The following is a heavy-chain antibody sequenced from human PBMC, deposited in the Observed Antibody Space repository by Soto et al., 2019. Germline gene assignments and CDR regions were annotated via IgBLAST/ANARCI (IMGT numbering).Heavy chain of an antibody. V-gene: IGHV1-69*13. CDR2: IIPIFGTA. CDR1: GGTFSSYA. D-gene: IGHD5-18*01. CDR3: ARGTAMVSDYYYGMDV. J-gene: IGHJ6*02. Sequence: ASVKVSCKASGGTFSSYAISWVRQAPGQGLEWMGGIIPIFGTANYAQKFQGRVTITADESTSTAYMELSSLRSEDTAVYYCARGTAMVSDYYYGMDVWGQGTTVTVSS.